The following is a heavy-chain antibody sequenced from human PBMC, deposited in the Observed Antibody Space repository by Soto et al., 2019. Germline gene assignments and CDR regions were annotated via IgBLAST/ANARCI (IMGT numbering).Heavy chain of an antibody. CDR2: ISGSGGST. D-gene: IGHD3-22*01. CDR3: ARVSLYYYDTLPPFDY. CDR1: GFTFSSYA. J-gene: IGHJ4*02. V-gene: IGHV3-23*01. Sequence: PGGSLRLSCAASGFTFSSYAMSWVRQAPGKGLEWVSAISGSGGSTYYADSVKGRFTISRDNSKNTLYLQMNSLRAEDTAVYYCARVSLYYYDTLPPFDYWGQGTLVTVSS.